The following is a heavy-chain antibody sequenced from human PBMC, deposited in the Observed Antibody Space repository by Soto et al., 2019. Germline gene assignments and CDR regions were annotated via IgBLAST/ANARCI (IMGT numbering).Heavy chain of an antibody. Sequence: TLSLTCTVSGGSISSGDYYWSWIRQPPGKGLEWIGYIYYSGSTYYNPSLKSRVTISVDTSKNQFSLKLSSVTAADTAVYYCARGGYSDDAFDIWGQGTMVTVSS. D-gene: IGHD3-22*01. CDR3: ARGGYSDDAFDI. CDR1: GGSISSGDYY. CDR2: IYYSGST. V-gene: IGHV4-30-4*01. J-gene: IGHJ3*02.